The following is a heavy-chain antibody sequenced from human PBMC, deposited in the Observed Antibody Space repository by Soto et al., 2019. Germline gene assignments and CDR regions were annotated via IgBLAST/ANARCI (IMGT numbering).Heavy chain of an antibody. J-gene: IGHJ4*02. D-gene: IGHD4-17*01. V-gene: IGHV1-18*04. CDR2: ISTYNGNT. CDR1: GYGFTNYG. Sequence: QVKLVQSGAEVKKPGASVKVSCKASGYGFTNYGITWVRQAPGQRLEWMGWISTYNGNTNIAQNLQDRVTMTIDTSTSTAYMELRTLTSDDSAVYYCAREMTTVTFFDYWGQGTPVTVSS. CDR3: AREMTTVTFFDY.